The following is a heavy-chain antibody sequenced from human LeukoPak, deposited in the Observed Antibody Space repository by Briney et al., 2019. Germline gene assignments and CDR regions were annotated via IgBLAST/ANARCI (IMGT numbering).Heavy chain of an antibody. V-gene: IGHV3-7*01. J-gene: IGHJ4*02. CDR3: VRALGSSSADY. Sequence: SGGSLRLSCAASGFTFSSFWMGWVRQAPGKGLEWVANIKQDGSEKYYVDSVEGRFTISRDNAKNSLSLQMNSLRGEDTAVYYCVRALGSSSADYWGQGTLVTVSS. CDR1: GFTFSSFW. D-gene: IGHD6-6*01. CDR2: IKQDGSEK.